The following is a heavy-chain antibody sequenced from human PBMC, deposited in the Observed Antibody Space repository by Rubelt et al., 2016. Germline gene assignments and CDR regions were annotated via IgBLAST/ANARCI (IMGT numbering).Heavy chain of an antibody. Sequence: QVHLVQSAIEVKKHGASVKISCNTSGYTFTTYGIIWVRRAPGQGLEWMGWINTYNDKTNYPQKFQGRVSMTTDSSTNTAYMEWRSLRSDDTAVYYCARGYFDSTGDVDYWGHGTLVTVSS. J-gene: IGHJ4*01. CDR3: ARGYFDSTGDVDY. V-gene: IGHV1-18*01. CDR1: GYTFTTYG. D-gene: IGHD3-22*01. CDR2: INTYNDKT.